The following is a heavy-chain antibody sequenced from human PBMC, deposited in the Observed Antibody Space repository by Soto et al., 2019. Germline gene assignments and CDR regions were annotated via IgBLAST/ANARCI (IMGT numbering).Heavy chain of an antibody. CDR1: GFTFSSYG. CDR2: ISYDGSNK. J-gene: IGHJ6*03. V-gene: IGHV3-30*18. D-gene: IGHD3-3*01. CDR3: AKDRKGGDYYYMDV. Sequence: GGSLRLSCAASGFTFSSYGMHWVRQAPGKGLEWVAVISYDGSNKYYADSVKGRFTISRDNSKNTLYLQMNSLRAEDTAVYYCAKDRKGGDYYYMDVWGKGTTVTVSS.